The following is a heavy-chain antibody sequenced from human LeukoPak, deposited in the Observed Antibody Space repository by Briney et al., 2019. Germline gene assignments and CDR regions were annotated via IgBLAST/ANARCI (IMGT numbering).Heavy chain of an antibody. CDR1: EFSVGSNY. J-gene: IGHJ4*02. CDR3: ARDYVY. D-gene: IGHD3-16*01. Sequence: GESLRLSCAASEFSVGSNYMTWVRQAPGKGLEWVSSISSSSSYIYYADSVKGRFTISRDNAKNSLYLQMNSLRAEDTAVYYCARDYVYWGQGTLVTVSS. V-gene: IGHV3-21*01. CDR2: ISSSSSYI.